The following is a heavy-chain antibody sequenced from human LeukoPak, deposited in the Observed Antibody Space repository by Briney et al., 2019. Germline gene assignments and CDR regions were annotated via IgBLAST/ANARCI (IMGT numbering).Heavy chain of an antibody. J-gene: IGHJ5*02. V-gene: IGHV1-18*01. CDR2: ISAYNGNT. CDR1: GYTFTSYG. D-gene: IGHD3-22*01. Sequence: ASVKVSCKASGYTFTSYGISWVRQAPGQGLEWMGWISAYNGNTNYAQKLQGRVTMTTDTSTSTAYMELRSLRSDDTAVYYCAIDKARKWYYCDSSGSNWFDPWGQGTLVTVSS. CDR3: AIDKARKWYYCDSSGSNWFDP.